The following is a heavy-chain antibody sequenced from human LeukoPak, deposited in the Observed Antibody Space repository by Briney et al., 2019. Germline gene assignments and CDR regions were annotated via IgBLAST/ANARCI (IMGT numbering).Heavy chain of an antibody. V-gene: IGHV4-59*01. CDR3: ARGEGRGYSYGSWYFDL. CDR2: IYYSGST. Sequence: SETLSLTCTVSGGSISSYYWSWIRQPPGKGLEWIGYIYYSGSTNYNPSLKSRVTISVDTSKNQFSLKLSSVTAADTAVYYCARGEGRGYSYGSWYFDLWGRGTLVTVSS. D-gene: IGHD5-18*01. CDR1: GGSISSYY. J-gene: IGHJ2*01.